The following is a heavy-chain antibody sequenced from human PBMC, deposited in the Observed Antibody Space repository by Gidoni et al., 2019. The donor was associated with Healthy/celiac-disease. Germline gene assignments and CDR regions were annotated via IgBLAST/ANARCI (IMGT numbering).Heavy chain of an antibody. CDR1: EFPLRSYS. Sequence: EVQRVGSGGGLVKPGGSLRLCCASSEFPLRSYSMNWVRQAPGKGVEWVSSISSISSYIYYADSVKGRFTSSRDTAKNSLYLLILSLSAVNTAVYYCSSYLSSGWSQSGDAFDIWGQGTMVTVSS. D-gene: IGHD6-19*01. CDR3: SSYLSSGWSQSGDAFDI. CDR2: ISSISSYI. V-gene: IGHV3-21*01. J-gene: IGHJ3*02.